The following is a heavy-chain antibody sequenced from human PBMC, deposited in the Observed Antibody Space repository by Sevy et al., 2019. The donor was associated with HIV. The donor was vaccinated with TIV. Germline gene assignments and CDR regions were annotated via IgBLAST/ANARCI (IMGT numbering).Heavy chain of an antibody. J-gene: IGHJ3*02. V-gene: IGHV3-30*04. CDR3: ARFTPERAFDI. CDR2: ISYDGIDK. Sequence: GGSLILSCAASGFIFSSYAMHWVRQTPVKGLEWVAVISYDGIDKAYADPVKGRFSIYRDNSKNMVYLQMNTLRPEDKAVYYCARFTPERAFDIWGQGTTVTVS. CDR1: GFIFSSYA.